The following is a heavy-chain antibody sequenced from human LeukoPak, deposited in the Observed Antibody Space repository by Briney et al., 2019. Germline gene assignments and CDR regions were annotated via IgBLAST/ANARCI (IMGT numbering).Heavy chain of an antibody. D-gene: IGHD3-10*01. J-gene: IGHJ3*02. CDR3: ARRLFYYGSGSDAFDI. CDR2: INHSGST. V-gene: IGHV4-34*01. CDR1: GGSFSGYY. Sequence: SETLSLTCAVYGGSFSGYYWSWIRQPPGKGLEWLGEINHSGSTNYNPSLKSRVTISVDTSKNQFSLKLSSVTDADTAVYYCARRLFYYGSGSDAFDIWGQGTMVTVSS.